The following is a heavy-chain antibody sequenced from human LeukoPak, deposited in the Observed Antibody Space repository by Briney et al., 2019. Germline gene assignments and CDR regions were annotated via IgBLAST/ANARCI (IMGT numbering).Heavy chain of an antibody. D-gene: IGHD6-19*01. CDR1: GFSFSGHW. J-gene: IGHJ4*02. CDR2: ISFHGSNT. Sequence: QPGGSLRLSCAASGFSFSGHWMNWVRQPPGKGLEWVAFISFHGSNTYYADSVKGRFTISRDNSKNTLYLQMDSLTADDTAVYYCAKEREWLVERGGNYFDSWGQGTLVSVSS. CDR3: AKEREWLVERGGNYFDS. V-gene: IGHV3-30*18.